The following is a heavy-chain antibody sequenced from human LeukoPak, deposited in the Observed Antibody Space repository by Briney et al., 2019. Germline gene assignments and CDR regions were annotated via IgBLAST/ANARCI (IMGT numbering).Heavy chain of an antibody. CDR1: GFTFSSYG. J-gene: IGHJ6*02. Sequence: GGPLRLSCAASGFTFSSYGMHWVRQAPGKGLEWVAVISYDGSNKYYADSVKGRFTISRDNSKNTLYLQMNSLRAEDTAVYYCAKAQGTVVVVALYGMDVWGQGTTVTVSS. CDR2: ISYDGSNK. CDR3: AKAQGTVVVVALYGMDV. V-gene: IGHV3-30*18. D-gene: IGHD3-22*01.